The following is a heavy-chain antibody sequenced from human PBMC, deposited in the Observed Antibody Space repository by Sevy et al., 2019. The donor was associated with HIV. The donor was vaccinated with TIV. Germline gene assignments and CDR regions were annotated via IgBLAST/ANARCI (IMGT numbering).Heavy chain of an antibody. CDR2: MNANSGNT. V-gene: IGHV1-8*01. CDR1: GYTFTSYD. Sequence: ASVKVSCKASGYTFTSYDINWVRQATGQGLEWMGWMNANSGNTGYAQKFQGRVTMTRNTSISTAYMELSSLGSEDTAVYYCARVLGVIYYDSSGYYSADYGMDVWGQGTTVTVSS. CDR3: ARVLGVIYYDSSGYYSADYGMDV. J-gene: IGHJ6*02. D-gene: IGHD3-22*01.